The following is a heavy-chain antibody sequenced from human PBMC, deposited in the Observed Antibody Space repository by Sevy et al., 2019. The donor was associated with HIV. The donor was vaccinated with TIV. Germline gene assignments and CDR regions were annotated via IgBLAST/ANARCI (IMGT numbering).Heavy chain of an antibody. CDR3: VRDRDYYGSGSYDY. CDR1: EFTFRDYT. J-gene: IGHJ4*02. Sequence: GGSLRLSCAASEFTFRDYTMNWVRQVPRKGLEWVSSISSGSSYISYADSVKGRFTISRDNAENLLFLQMNSLRAEDTAVYYCVRDRDYYGSGSYDYWGQGTLVTVSS. V-gene: IGHV3-21*06. D-gene: IGHD3-10*01. CDR2: ISSGSSYI.